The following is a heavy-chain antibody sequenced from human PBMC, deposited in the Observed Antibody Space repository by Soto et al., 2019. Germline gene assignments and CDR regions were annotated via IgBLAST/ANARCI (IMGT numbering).Heavy chain of an antibody. J-gene: IGHJ2*01. CDR1: GGSFSGFY. Sequence: LSLTCAVHGGSFSGFYWTWIRQPPGKGLEWIGEINHSGGSNYNPPLKSRVTMSLDTSRNQFSLSLNSVTAADTAVYYCARMAGPWYFDLWGRGTLVTVSS. CDR2: INHSGGS. CDR3: ARMAGPWYFDL. V-gene: IGHV4-34*01.